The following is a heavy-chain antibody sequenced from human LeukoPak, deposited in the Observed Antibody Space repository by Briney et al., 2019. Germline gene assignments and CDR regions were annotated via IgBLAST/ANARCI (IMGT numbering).Heavy chain of an antibody. V-gene: IGHV1-46*01. CDR3: ARDNSVEDTAWWFDP. J-gene: IGHJ5*02. D-gene: IGHD4-23*01. CDR1: GYTFTSYY. CDR2: INPSGGST. Sequence: EASVKVSCKASGYTFTSYYMHWVRQAPGQGLEWMGIINPSGGSTSYAQKFQGRVTMTRDMSTSTDYMELSSLTSEDTAVYYCARDNSVEDTAWWFDPWGQGTLVTVSS.